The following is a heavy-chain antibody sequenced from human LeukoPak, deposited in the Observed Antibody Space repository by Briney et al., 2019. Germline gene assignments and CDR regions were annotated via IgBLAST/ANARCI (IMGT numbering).Heavy chain of an antibody. CDR2: ISGSGGST. D-gene: IGHD5-12*01. CDR1: GFTFSSYA. V-gene: IGHV3-23*01. CDR3: AKDDTSGYDSPY. J-gene: IGHJ4*02. Sequence: PGRSLRLSCAASGFTFSSYAMSWVRQAPGKGLEWVSAISGSGGSTYYADSVKGRFTISRDNSKNTLYLQMNSLRAEDTAVYYCAKDDTSGYDSPYWGQGTLVTVSS.